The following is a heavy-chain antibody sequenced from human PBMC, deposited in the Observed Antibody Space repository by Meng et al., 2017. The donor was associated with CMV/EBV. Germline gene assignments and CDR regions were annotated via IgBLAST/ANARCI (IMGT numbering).Heavy chain of an antibody. V-gene: IGHV3-23*03. CDR2: IYSGGSST. CDR1: GFPFSCYA. Sequence: GESLKISCAASGFPFSCYAMSWVRQAPGKGLEWVSVIYSGGSSTYYADSVKGRFTISRDNSKNTLYLQMNSLRAEDTAVYYCAKGVYSLDWGQGTLVTVSS. D-gene: IGHD2-21*01. CDR3: AKGVYSLD. J-gene: IGHJ4*02.